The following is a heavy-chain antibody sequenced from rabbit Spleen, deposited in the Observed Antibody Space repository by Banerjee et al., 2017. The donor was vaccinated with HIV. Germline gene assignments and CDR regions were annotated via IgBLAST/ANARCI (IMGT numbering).Heavy chain of an antibody. J-gene: IGHJ4*01. D-gene: IGHD6-1*01. CDR2: FDPVFGST. CDR3: ARGPPYAGYAGYGYVYLNL. V-gene: IGHV1S47*01. CDR1: GFDFSTYG. Sequence: QEQLVESGGGLVQPGGSLKLSCKASGFDFSTYGVSWVRQGPGKGLEWIGYFDPVFGSTYYASWVNGQFTISSHNAQNMLYLQLNSLTAADTATYFCARGPPYAGYAGYGYVYLNLWGPGTLVTVS.